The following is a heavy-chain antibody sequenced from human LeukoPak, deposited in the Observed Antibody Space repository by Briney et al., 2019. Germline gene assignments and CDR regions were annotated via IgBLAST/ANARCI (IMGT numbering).Heavy chain of an antibody. J-gene: IGHJ4*02. CDR2: VSSSSSYI. V-gene: IGHV3-21*01. CDR1: GFTFSSYS. CDR3: ARELEYCSSTSCSN. Sequence: NPGGSLRLSCAASGFTFSSYSMNWVRQAPGKGLEWVSSVSSSSSYIYYADSVKGRFTISRDNAKNSLYLQMNSLRAEDTAVYYCARELEYCSSTSCSNWGQGALVTVSS. D-gene: IGHD2-2*01.